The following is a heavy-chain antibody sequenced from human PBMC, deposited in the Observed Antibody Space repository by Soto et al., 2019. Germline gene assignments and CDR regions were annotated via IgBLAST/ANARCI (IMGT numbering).Heavy chain of an antibody. CDR2: IIPIFGTA. CDR3: ARRGLGNYFDSSGSGSDY. D-gene: IGHD3-22*01. Sequence: QVQLVQSGAEVKKPGSSVKVSCKASGGTFSSYAISWVRQAPGQGLEWMGGIIPIFGTANYAQKFQGRVTITADESTSTADMELSSLRSEDTAVYYCARRGLGNYFDSSGSGSDYWGQGTLVTVSS. J-gene: IGHJ4*02. V-gene: IGHV1-69*01. CDR1: GGTFSSYA.